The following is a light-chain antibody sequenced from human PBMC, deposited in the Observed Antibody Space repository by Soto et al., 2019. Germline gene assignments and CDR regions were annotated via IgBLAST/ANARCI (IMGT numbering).Light chain of an antibody. V-gene: IGKV1-39*01. J-gene: IGKJ1*01. Sequence: DIQMTQSPSSLSASVGDRVTITCRASQSITNHLNWYQQQPGKAPKLLIYTASSLQSGVPSRFSGSGSGTDFTLTISSLQAEDFATYYCQQSYSVPRTFGQGTTVDIK. CDR1: QSITNH. CDR3: QQSYSVPRT. CDR2: TAS.